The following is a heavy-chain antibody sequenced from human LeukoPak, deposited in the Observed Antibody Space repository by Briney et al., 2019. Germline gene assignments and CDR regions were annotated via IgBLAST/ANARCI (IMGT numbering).Heavy chain of an antibody. CDR3: VRQRGASETINHFDP. CDR1: GYSFITYW. J-gene: IGHJ5*02. V-gene: IGHV5-51*01. D-gene: IGHD1-14*01. Sequence: GESLKISCKTSGYSFITYWIGWVRQMPGTGLEWVGAIYPDDSDTRYSPSFQGQVVISADRSIRTAYLQWNALKTSDTAMYYCVRQRGASETINHFDPWGQGTLVTVSS. CDR2: IYPDDSDT.